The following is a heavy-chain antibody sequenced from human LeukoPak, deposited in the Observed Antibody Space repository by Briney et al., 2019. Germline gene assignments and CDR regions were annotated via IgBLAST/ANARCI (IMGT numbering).Heavy chain of an antibody. CDR1: GGSISSSNW. CDR3: ARGCSGGSCYSFDY. D-gene: IGHD2-15*01. J-gene: IGHJ4*02. CDR2: IYHSGST. V-gene: IGHV4-4*02. Sequence: SETLSLTCAVSGGSISSSNWWSWVRQPPGKGLEWIGEIYHSGSTNYNPSLKGRVTISVDKSKNQFSLKLSSVTAADTAVYYCARGCSGGSCYSFDYWGQGTLVTVSS.